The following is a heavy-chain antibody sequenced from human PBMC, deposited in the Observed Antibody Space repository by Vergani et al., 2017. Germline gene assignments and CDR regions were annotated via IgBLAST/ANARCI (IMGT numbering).Heavy chain of an antibody. D-gene: IGHD6-13*01. J-gene: IGHJ6*03. CDR1: GYTLTELS. Sequence: QVQLVQSGAEVKKPWASVKVSCKVSGYTLTELSMHWVRQAPGKGLEWMGGFDPEDGETIYAQKFQGRVTMTEHTSTDTAYMELSSLRSEDTAVYYCATQSAAGTGYYYYYMDVWGKGTTVTVSS. CDR2: FDPEDGET. CDR3: ATQSAAGTGYYYYYMDV. V-gene: IGHV1-24*01.